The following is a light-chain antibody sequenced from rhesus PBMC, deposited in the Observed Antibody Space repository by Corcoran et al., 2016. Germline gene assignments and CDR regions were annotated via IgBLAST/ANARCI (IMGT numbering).Light chain of an antibody. V-gene: IGKV1-38*01. CDR1: QGTSSY. Sequence: DIQLTQSPSSLSASVGDRVTITCRASQGTSSYLAWYQQKSGKAPKLLIYDASKLQSGVPSRFSGSGSGTEFTLTISSLQPEDFATYYCQQRNIYPPAFGQGTKVEIK. CDR3: QQRNIYPPA. CDR2: DAS. J-gene: IGKJ1*01.